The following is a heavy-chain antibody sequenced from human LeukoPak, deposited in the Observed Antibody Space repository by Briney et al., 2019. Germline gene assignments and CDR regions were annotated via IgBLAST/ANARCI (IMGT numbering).Heavy chain of an antibody. CDR2: IKQDGSEK. CDR3: ARDQGYCSGGSCYPYYYYGMDV. V-gene: IGHV3-7*03. CDR1: GFTFSSYW. Sequence: GGSLRLSCAASGFTFSSYWMSWVRQAPGKGLEWVANIKQDGSEKYYVDSVKGRSTISRDNAKNSLYLQMNSLRAEDTAVYYCARDQGYCSGGSCYPYYYYGMDVWGKGTTVTVSS. D-gene: IGHD2-15*01. J-gene: IGHJ6*04.